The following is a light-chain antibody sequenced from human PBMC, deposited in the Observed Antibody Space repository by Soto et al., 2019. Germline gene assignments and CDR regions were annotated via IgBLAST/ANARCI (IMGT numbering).Light chain of an antibody. Sequence: DIQMTQSPSSLSASVGDRVTITCRASQSISSYLNWYQQKPGKAPKLLIYAASSLQSGVPSRFSGSGSGTDFTLTISSLQTEDFAPYYCQQSYSTPRTFGQGTKVEIK. CDR1: QSISSY. J-gene: IGKJ1*01. CDR2: AAS. V-gene: IGKV1-39*01. CDR3: QQSYSTPRT.